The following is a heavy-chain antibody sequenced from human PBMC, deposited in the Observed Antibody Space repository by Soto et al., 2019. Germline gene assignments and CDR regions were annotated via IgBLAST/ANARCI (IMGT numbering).Heavy chain of an antibody. CDR3: ATEPPVFDYYYGMDV. CDR2: ISSSSSYI. J-gene: IGHJ6*02. CDR1: GFTFSSYS. V-gene: IGHV3-21*01. D-gene: IGHD1-1*01. Sequence: PGGSLRLSCAASGFTFSSYSMNWVRQAPGKGLEWVSSISSSSSYIYYADSVKGRFTISRDNAKNSLYLQMNSLRTEDTAVYYCATEPPVFDYYYGMDVWGQGTTVTVSS.